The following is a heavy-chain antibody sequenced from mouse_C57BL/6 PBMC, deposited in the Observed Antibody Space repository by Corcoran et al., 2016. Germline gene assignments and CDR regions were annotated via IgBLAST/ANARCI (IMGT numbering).Heavy chain of an antibody. D-gene: IGHD2-3*01. Sequence: DVQFQESGPGLVKPSQSLSLTCSVTDYSITSGYYWNWIRQFPGNKLEWMGYISYDGSNNYNPSLKNRISITRDTSKNQFFLKLNSVTTEDTATYYCAREGFYDGYYSAYWGQGTLVTVSA. CDR2: ISYDGSN. CDR3: AREGFYDGYYSAY. CDR1: DYSITSGYY. V-gene: IGHV3-6*01. J-gene: IGHJ3*01.